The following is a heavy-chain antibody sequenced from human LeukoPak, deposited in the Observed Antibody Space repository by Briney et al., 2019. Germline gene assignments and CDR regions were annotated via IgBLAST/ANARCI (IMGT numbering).Heavy chain of an antibody. CDR1: GFTFSSYG. CDR2: IRYDGSNK. J-gene: IGHJ4*02. CDR3: AKPDTHSSVLDDYFDY. V-gene: IGHV3-30*02. D-gene: IGHD6-19*01. Sequence: GGSLRLSCAASGFTFSSYGMHWVRQAPGKGLEWVAFIRYDGSNKYYADSVKGRFTISRDNSKNTLYLQMNSLRAEDTAVYYCAKPDTHSSVLDDYFDYWGQGTLVTVSS.